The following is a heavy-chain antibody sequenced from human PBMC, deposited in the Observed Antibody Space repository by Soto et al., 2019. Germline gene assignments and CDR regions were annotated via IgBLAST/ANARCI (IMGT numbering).Heavy chain of an antibody. CDR2: INHSGST. J-gene: IGHJ6*02. CDR1: GGSFSGYY. Sequence: ETLSLACAFYGGSFSGYYWSWIGHPPGKGLEGIVEINHSGSTNYNPSLKSRVTISVDTSKNQFSLKLSSVTAADTAVYYCARFAPIPGYSSGWYANYYYGMDVWGQGTTVTVSS. CDR3: ARFAPIPGYSSGWYANYYYGMDV. D-gene: IGHD6-19*01. V-gene: IGHV4-34*01.